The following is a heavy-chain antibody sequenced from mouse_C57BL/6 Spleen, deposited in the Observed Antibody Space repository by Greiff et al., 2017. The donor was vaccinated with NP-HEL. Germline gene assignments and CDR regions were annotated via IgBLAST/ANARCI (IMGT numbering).Heavy chain of an antibody. V-gene: IGHV5-17*01. CDR1: GFTFSDYG. Sequence: EVQGVESGGGLVKPGGSLKLSCAASGFTFSDYGMHWVRQAPEKGLEWVAYISSGSSTIYYADTVKGRFTISRDNAKNTLFLQMTSLRSEDTAMYYCAREGYYDYGGFAYWGQGTLVTVSA. D-gene: IGHD2-4*01. J-gene: IGHJ3*01. CDR2: ISSGSSTI. CDR3: AREGYYDYGGFAY.